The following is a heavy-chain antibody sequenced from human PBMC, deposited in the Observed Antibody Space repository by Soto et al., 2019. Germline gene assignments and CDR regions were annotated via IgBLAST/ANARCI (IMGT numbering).Heavy chain of an antibody. D-gene: IGHD4-4*01. V-gene: IGHV3-23*01. Sequence: EVKLLESGGGWVHPGGCLRLSCGVSGFTVNSHGVSWVRQAPGKGLEWVSAISPNGQGIWYADSVKGRFTISRDISRNTVFLQMDSLRAEDTAVYYCAKDRQYPRDYCHYWGQGTLVTVSS. CDR1: GFTVNSHG. CDR3: AKDRQYPRDYCHY. J-gene: IGHJ4*02. CDR2: ISPNGQGI.